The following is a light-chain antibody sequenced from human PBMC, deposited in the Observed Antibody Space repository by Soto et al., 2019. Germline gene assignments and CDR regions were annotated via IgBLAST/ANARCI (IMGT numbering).Light chain of an antibody. CDR2: AAS. CDR1: ESISRH. Sequence: DIQMTQSPSSLSASVGDRVTITCRASESISRHLNWYQQKPGKAPNLLIYAASTLQNGVPSRFSGSCSATDFTLPISSLQPEDFATYYCQQSYSTLSISFGQGTRLEIK. V-gene: IGKV1-39*01. J-gene: IGKJ5*01. CDR3: QQSYSTLSIS.